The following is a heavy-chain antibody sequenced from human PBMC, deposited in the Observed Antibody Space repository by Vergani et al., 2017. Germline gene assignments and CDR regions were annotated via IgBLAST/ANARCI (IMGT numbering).Heavy chain of an antibody. Sequence: QVQLVESGGGVVQPGGSLRLSCAASGFTFSSYGMHWVRQAPGKWLEWVAFIRYDGSNKYYADSVKGRFTISRDNSKNTLYLQMNSLRAEDTAVYYCAKDRLTGTRRYGMDVWGQGTTVTVSS. V-gene: IGHV3-30*02. CDR2: IRYDGSNK. CDR3: AKDRLTGTRRYGMDV. J-gene: IGHJ6*02. D-gene: IGHD3-9*01. CDR1: GFTFSSYG.